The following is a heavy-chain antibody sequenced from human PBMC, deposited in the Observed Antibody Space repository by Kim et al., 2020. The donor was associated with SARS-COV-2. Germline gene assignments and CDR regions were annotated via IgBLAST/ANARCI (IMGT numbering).Heavy chain of an antibody. CDR3: ASEYSYGPLRY. Sequence: GGSLRRSCAASGFAVSSNYMSWVRQAPGKGLEWVSVIYSGGSTYYADSVKGRFTISRDNSKNTVYLQMNSLRAEDTAVYYCASEYSYGPLRYWGQGTLVT. J-gene: IGHJ4*02. CDR1: GFAVSSNY. D-gene: IGHD5-18*01. CDR2: IYSGGST. V-gene: IGHV3-53*01.